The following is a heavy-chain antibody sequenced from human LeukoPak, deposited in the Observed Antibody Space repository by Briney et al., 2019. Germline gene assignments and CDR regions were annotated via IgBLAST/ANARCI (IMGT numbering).Heavy chain of an antibody. CDR1: GSNFTSYW. V-gene: IGHV5-51*01. CDR2: SYRGDSDT. D-gene: IGHD4-17*01. CDR3: ASYGDAYGDYDPFDI. Sequence: GASLEISRQGSGSNFTSYWIGWVRQLPGKGLERSGISYRGDSDTRCSPSFQGQVTISADKSISTAYLQWSSLKASDTAMYYCASYGDAYGDYDPFDIWGQGTMVTVSS. J-gene: IGHJ3*02.